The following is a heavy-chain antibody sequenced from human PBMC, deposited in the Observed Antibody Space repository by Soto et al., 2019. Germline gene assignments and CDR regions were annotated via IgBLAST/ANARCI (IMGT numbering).Heavy chain of an antibody. CDR1: GFTLNDYA. CDR3: TKCRSSWVESGIEV. V-gene: IGHV3-9*01. CDR2: IDWNAETL. Sequence: EVKLVESGGGLVQPGRSLRLSCAASGFTLNDYAMHWVRQVPGKGLEWVSSIDWNAETLDYADSVKGRFTISRDNAKNSLYLQINSLRTEDTALYYCTKCRSSWVESGIEVWGHGTTVTVSS. J-gene: IGHJ6*02.